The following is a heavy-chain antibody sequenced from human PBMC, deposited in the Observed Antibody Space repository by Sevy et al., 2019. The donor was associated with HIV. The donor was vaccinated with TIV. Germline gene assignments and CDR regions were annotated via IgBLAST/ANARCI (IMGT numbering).Heavy chain of an antibody. CDR2: IYYSGNT. CDR1: GGSISSGAYY. Sequence: SETLSLTCTVSGGSISSGAYYWSWIRQPPGKGLEWIGYIYYSGNTYYNPSLKSRVTISVDTSKNQFSLKLSSVTAADTAVYYCARVGSHSSSWYSNTNWFDPWGQGTLVTVSS. J-gene: IGHJ5*02. CDR3: ARVGSHSSSWYSNTNWFDP. D-gene: IGHD6-13*01. V-gene: IGHV4-30-4*01.